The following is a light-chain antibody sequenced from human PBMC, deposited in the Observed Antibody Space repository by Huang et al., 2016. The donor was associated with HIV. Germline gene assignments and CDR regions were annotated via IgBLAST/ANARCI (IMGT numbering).Light chain of an antibody. CDR1: QSVSSY. CDR2: DAS. CDR3: QHRSNWPPT. J-gene: IGKJ4*01. V-gene: IGKV3-11*01. Sequence: EIVLTQSPATLSLSPGERATLPCRASQSVSSYLAWYQQKPGQAPRLLIYDASNRATGIPARFSGSGSGTDFTLTIRSLEPEDFAVYYCQHRSNWPPTFGGGTKVEIK.